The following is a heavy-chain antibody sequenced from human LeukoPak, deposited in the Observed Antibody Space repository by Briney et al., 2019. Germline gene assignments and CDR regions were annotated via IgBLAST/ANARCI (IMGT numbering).Heavy chain of an antibody. CDR1: GGSISSSSYY. Sequence: PSETLSLTCTVSGGSISSSSYYWGWIRQPPGRGLEWIGSIYYSGTTYYNPSLKSRVTISVDTSKNQLSLKLSSVTAADTAVYYCAGQGRTDYGPFDYWGQGTLVIVSS. CDR2: IYYSGTT. CDR3: AGQGRTDYGPFDY. D-gene: IGHD4-17*01. V-gene: IGHV4-31*03. J-gene: IGHJ4*02.